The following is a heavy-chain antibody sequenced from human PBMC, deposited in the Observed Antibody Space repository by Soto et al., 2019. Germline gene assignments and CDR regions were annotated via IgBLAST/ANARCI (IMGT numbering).Heavy chain of an antibody. Sequence: GGSLRLSCAASGFTFSSYGMHWVRQAPGKGLEWVAVIWYDGSNKYYADSVKGRFTISRDNSKNTLYLQMNSLRAEDTAVYYCARDRRYITYYFDYWGQGTLVTSPQ. CDR1: GFTFSSYG. V-gene: IGHV3-33*01. CDR3: ARDRRYITYYFDY. CDR2: IWYDGSNK. D-gene: IGHD1-20*01. J-gene: IGHJ4*02.